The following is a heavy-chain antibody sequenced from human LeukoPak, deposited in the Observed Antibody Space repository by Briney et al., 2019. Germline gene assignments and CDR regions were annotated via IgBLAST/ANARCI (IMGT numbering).Heavy chain of an antibody. Sequence: GASVKVSCKASGYTFTSYGISWVRQAPGQGLEWMGWISAYNGNTNYAQKHQGRVTMTTDTSTSTAYMELRSLRSDDTAVYYCARDLGYYGSGSYWSYFDYWGQGTLVTVSS. CDR1: GYTFTSYG. CDR2: ISAYNGNT. CDR3: ARDLGYYGSGSYWSYFDY. J-gene: IGHJ4*02. D-gene: IGHD3-10*01. V-gene: IGHV1-18*01.